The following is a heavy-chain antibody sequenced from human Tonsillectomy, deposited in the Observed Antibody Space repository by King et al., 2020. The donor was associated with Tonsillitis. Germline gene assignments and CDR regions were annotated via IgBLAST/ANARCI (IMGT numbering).Heavy chain of an antibody. CDR1: GFTFSSHW. Sequence: VQLVESGGGLVQPGGSLRLSCAASGFTFSSHWMSWVRQAPGKGLEWVANIKQDGSEKNYVDSVEGRFTISRDNAKNSLYMQMNSLRAEDTAVYYCAREADCSGGSCLDYWGQGTLVTVSS. CDR3: AREADCSGGSCLDY. J-gene: IGHJ4*02. CDR2: IKQDGSEK. V-gene: IGHV3-7*01. D-gene: IGHD2-15*01.